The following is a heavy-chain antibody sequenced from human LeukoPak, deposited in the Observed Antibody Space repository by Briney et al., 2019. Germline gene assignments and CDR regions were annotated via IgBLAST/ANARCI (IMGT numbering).Heavy chain of an antibody. CDR3: ARLRCGGSLHLDY. J-gene: IGHJ4*02. D-gene: IGHD2-21*01. CDR2: INPNSGGT. V-gene: IGHV1-2*02. Sequence: ASVKVSCKASGYIFTGYYMHWVRQAPGQGLEWMGWINPNSGGTNSAQKFQGRVTMTKDTSISTAYMELSRLTSDDTAVYYCARLRCGGSLHLDYWGQGTLVTVSS. CDR1: GYIFTGYY.